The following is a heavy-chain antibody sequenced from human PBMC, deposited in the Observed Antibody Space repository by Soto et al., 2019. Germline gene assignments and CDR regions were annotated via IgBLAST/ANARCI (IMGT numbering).Heavy chain of an antibody. CDR3: ARAVAAAGKSWFEP. D-gene: IGHD6-13*01. Sequence: SLRLSCAASVFTFSSYSMNWVRHAPGKGLEWVSSISSSSSYIYYADSVKGRFTISRDNAKNSLYLQMNSLRAEDTAVYYCARAVAAAGKSWFEPWGQGTLVTVSS. V-gene: IGHV3-21*01. CDR1: VFTFSSYS. J-gene: IGHJ5*02. CDR2: ISSSSSYI.